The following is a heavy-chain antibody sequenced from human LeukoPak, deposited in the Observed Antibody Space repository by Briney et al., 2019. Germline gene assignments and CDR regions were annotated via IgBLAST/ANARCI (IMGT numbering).Heavy chain of an antibody. CDR1: GGSISSYY. CDR2: IYYSGST. V-gene: IGHV4-59*12. Sequence: ASETLSLTCTVSGGSISSYYWSWIRQPPGKGLEWIGYIYYSGSTNYNPSLKSRVTISVDTSKNQFSLKLSSVTAADTAVYYCARENYEGVVGATGWFDPWGQGTLVTVSS. J-gene: IGHJ5*02. CDR3: ARENYEGVVGATGWFDP. D-gene: IGHD1-26*01.